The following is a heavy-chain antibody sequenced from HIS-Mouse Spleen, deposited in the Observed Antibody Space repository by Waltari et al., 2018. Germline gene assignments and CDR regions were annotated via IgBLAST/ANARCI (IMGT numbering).Heavy chain of an antibody. J-gene: IGHJ4*02. V-gene: IGHV3-30*04. Sequence: QVQLVESGGGVVQPGRSLRPSCAASGFTFSSYARHWVRPAPGKGLEWVAVISYDGRNKYYADSVKGRFTISRDNSKNTLYLQMNSLRAEDTAVYYCARVTGGGYWGQGTLVTVSS. CDR3: ARVTGGGY. CDR2: ISYDGRNK. CDR1: GFTFSSYA. D-gene: IGHD3-10*01.